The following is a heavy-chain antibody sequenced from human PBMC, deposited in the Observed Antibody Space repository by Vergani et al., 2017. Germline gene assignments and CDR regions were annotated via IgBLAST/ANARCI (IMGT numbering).Heavy chain of an antibody. CDR1: GGSVSSGSYY. CDR3: AGVRRQHTAEYFQH. CDR2: IYYSGST. J-gene: IGHJ1*01. V-gene: IGHV4-61*10. Sequence: QVQLQLWGAGLLKPSETLSLTCAVYGGSVSSGSYYWSWIRQPAGRGLEWIGYIYYSGSTNYNPSLKSRVTISVDTSKNQFSLKLSAVTAADTAVYYCAGVRRQHTAEYFQHWGQGTLVTVSS. D-gene: IGHD5-18*01.